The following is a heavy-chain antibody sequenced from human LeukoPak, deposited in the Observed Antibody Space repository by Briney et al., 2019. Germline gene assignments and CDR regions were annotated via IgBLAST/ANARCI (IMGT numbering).Heavy chain of an antibody. D-gene: IGHD2-2*01. CDR1: GGPFSGFY. Sequence: PSETLSLTCAVEGGPFSGFYWRWIPQTPGKGVEWSGDINHTGNTNYNPSLTDYNPSLKSRVTISVDSSKNELSLKVTSLTAADTGVYYCARVRHDPLQYGYYMDVCGKGTTVTVSS. CDR2: INHTGNT. CDR3: ARVRHDPLQYGYYMDV. V-gene: IGHV4-34*01. J-gene: IGHJ6*03.